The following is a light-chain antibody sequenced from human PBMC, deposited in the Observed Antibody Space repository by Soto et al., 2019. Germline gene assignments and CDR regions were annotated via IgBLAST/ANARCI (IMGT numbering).Light chain of an antibody. J-gene: IGKJ2*01. Sequence: DIVMTQSPDSLAVSLGERATLNCKSSQSVLYSSNNKNYLAWYQQKPGQPPKLLIYWASTRESGVPDRFSGSGSGTDFTLTISSLQAEDVAVYYCQKYYTTPYTFGQGTKLELK. CDR1: QSVLYSSNNKNY. CDR2: WAS. V-gene: IGKV4-1*01. CDR3: QKYYTTPYT.